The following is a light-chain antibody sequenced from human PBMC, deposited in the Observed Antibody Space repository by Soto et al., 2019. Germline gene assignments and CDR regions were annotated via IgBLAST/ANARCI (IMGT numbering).Light chain of an antibody. V-gene: IGKV1-8*01. CDR3: QQDYSYPLT. CDR2: AAS. CDR1: QGISSY. J-gene: IGKJ5*01. Sequence: AIRMTQSPSSLSASTGDRVTITCRASQGISSYLAWYQQKPGKAPKLLIYAASTLQSGVPSRFSGSGSGTDFTLTISCLQSEDFATYYGQQDYSYPLTFGQGTRLEIK.